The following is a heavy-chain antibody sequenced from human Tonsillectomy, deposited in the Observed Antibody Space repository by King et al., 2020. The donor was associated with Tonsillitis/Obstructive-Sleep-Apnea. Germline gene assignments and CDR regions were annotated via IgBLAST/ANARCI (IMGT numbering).Heavy chain of an antibody. CDR2: XXXGXXXX. V-gene: IGHV3-43*02. J-gene: IGHJ6*03. CDR1: GFTFDDYA. CDR3: AKDTHYYYMDV. Sequence: VQLVESGGGVVQPGGSLRLSCAASGFTFDDYAMHWVRXAXGKXXXXXXXXXXGXXXXXXXDSXXXRFTIPXXXTKNSLYLQXNSLRTEDTALYYCAKDTHYYYMDVWGKGTTVTVSS.